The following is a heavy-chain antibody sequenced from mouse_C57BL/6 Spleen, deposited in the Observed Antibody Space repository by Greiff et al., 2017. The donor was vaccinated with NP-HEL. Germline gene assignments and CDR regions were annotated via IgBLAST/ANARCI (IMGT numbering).Heavy chain of an antibody. CDR1: GYTFTDHT. CDR2: IYPRDGST. V-gene: IGHV1-78*01. CDR3: ARNSNHRGSLYYFDY. Sequence: QVQLQQSDAELVKPGASVKISCKVSGYTFTDHTIHWMKQRPEQGLEWIGYIYPRDGSTKYNEKFKGKATLTADKSSSTAYMQLNSLTSEDSAVYFCARNSNHRGSLYYFDYWGQGTTLTVSS. J-gene: IGHJ2*01.